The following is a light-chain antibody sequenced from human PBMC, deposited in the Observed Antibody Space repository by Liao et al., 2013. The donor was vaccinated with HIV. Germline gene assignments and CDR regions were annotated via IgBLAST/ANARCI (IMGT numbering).Light chain of an antibody. V-gene: IGLV3-1*01. Sequence: SYELTQPPSVSVSPGQTASITCSGDKLGDKYACWYQQKPGQSPVVVIYEDSKRPSGIPERFSASTSGNTATLTISGTQAMDEADYFCQAWDSSADVVFGGGTKLTVL. J-gene: IGLJ2*01. CDR2: EDS. CDR1: KLGDKY. CDR3: QAWDSSADVV.